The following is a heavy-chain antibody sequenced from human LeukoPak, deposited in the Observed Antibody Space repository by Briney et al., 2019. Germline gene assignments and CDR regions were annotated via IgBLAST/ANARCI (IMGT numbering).Heavy chain of an antibody. D-gene: IGHD2/OR15-2a*01. CDR3: TAAFYYSPTYYLDY. V-gene: IGHV3-72*01. Sequence: GGSLRLSCAASGFTFSDHYMDWVRQALGEGLEWVGRTRNKANSYTTEYAASVKGRFTISRDDSKKSLYLQMNSLKTEDTAIYYCTAAFYYSPTYYLDYWGQGTLVTVSS. CDR1: GFTFSDHY. J-gene: IGHJ4*02. CDR2: TRNKANSYTT.